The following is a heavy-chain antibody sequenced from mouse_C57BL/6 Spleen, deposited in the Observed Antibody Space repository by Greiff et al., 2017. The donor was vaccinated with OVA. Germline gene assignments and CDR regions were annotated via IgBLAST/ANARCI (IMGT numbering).Heavy chain of an antibody. CDR2: INPNNGGT. CDR1: GYTFTDYY. D-gene: IGHD1-1*01. V-gene: IGHV1-26*01. J-gene: IGHJ1*03. CDR3: ARWDYGSRGWYFDV. Sequence: VQLKQSGPELVKPGASVKISCKASGYTFTDYYMNWVKQSHGKSLEWIGDINPNNGGTSYNQKFKGKATLTVDKSSSTAYMELRSLTSEDSAVYYCARWDYGSRGWYFDVWGTGTTVTVSS.